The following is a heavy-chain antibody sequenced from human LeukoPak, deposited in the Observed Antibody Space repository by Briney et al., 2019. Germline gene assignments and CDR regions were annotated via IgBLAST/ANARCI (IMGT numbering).Heavy chain of an antibody. CDR1: GYTFTSYY. J-gene: IGHJ6*03. CDR2: INPSGGST. V-gene: IGHV1-46*01. Sequence: ASVKVSCKASGYTFTSYYMHWVRQAPGQGLEWMGIINPSGGSTSYAQKFQGRVTMTRDMSTSTVYMELSSLRSEDTAVYYCARGVITMVRGDYYYMDAWGKGTTVTVSS. CDR3: ARGVITMVRGDYYYMDA. D-gene: IGHD3-10*01.